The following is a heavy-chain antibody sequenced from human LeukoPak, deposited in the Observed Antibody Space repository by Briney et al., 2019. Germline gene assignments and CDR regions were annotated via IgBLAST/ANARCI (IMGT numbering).Heavy chain of an antibody. Sequence: PGGSLRLSCAASGFTFSSYSMNWVRQAPGKGLEWVSYISSSSSTIYYADSVKGRFTISRDNAKNSLYLQMNSLRAEDTAVYYCARGDSSSSGGRDYYYYMDVWGKGTTVTVSS. CDR2: ISSSSSTI. V-gene: IGHV3-48*01. CDR1: GFTFSSYS. D-gene: IGHD6-6*01. J-gene: IGHJ6*03. CDR3: ARGDSSSSGGRDYYYYMDV.